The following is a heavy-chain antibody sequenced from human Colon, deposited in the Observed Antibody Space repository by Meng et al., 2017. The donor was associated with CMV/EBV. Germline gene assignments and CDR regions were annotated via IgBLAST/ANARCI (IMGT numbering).Heavy chain of an antibody. D-gene: IGHD2-2*01. J-gene: IGHJ5*01. Sequence: SGPTLVSPTQTLTLACSFSGLSVSSRGVGVGWIRQPPGKALELLALFYWSDGQRYNPSLKYRLTITRDTAKSQVVLTMTDVTPLDTATYYCAHSPPALCSSTDCNRGFDSWGQGTLVTVSS. V-gene: IGHV2-5*01. CDR3: AHSPPALCSSTDCNRGFDS. CDR1: GLSVSSRGVG. CDR2: FYWSDGQ.